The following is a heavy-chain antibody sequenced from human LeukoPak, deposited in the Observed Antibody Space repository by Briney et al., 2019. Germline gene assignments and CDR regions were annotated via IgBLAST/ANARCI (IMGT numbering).Heavy chain of an antibody. Sequence: GGSLRLSCAASGFTFSSYAMSWVRQAPGKGLEWVSAISGSGGSTYYADSVKGRFTISRDNSKNTLYLQMNSLRAEDTAVYYCATYIAVAGKGYYYYGMDVWGQGTTVTVSS. CDR2: ISGSGGST. CDR1: GFTFSSYA. V-gene: IGHV3-23*01. CDR3: ATYIAVAGKGYYYYGMDV. D-gene: IGHD6-19*01. J-gene: IGHJ6*02.